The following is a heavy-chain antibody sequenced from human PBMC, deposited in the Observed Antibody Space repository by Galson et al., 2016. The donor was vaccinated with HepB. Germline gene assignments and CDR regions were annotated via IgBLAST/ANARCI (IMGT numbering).Heavy chain of an antibody. CDR1: GFTLRRSV. V-gene: IGHV3-23*01. CDR2: ISETGSDS. Sequence: SLRLSCAASGFTLRRSVMSWIRQAPGKGPEWVSGISETGSDSYYADSVRGRFTISRDNSKNMVYLQLNSLRVEDTALYYCASPPTYWGRGTLVTVSS. CDR3: ASPPTY. J-gene: IGHJ4*02.